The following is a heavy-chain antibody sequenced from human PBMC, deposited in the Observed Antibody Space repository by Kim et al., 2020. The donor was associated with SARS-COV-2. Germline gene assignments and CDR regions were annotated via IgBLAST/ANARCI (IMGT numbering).Heavy chain of an antibody. Sequence: SETLSLTCTVSGGSISSYYWSWIRQPPGKGLEWIAYIYDSVTTYNLPLKSRVTISVDTSKNQFSLKLTSVTAADTAVYYCARYYSRSFDYWGQGTLVTVSS. CDR3: ARYYSRSFDY. V-gene: IGHV4-59*13. CDR1: GGSISSYY. D-gene: IGHD3-10*01. J-gene: IGHJ4*02. CDR2: IYDSVT.